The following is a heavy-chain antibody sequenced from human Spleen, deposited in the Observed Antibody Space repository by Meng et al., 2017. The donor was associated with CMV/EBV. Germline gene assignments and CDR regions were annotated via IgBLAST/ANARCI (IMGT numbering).Heavy chain of an antibody. CDR2: IYHGEST. V-gene: IGHV4-4*02. D-gene: IGHD3-22*01. CDR1: GGSIMSDNW. CDR3: ARDYFDTSGYYRRFDY. Sequence: SETLSLTCVVSGGSIMSDNWWSWARQPPGKGLEWIGEIYHGESTNYNPSLKTRVTISADKSKSQFSLKLTSVTAADTAVYYCARDYFDTSGYYRRFDYWGQGILVTVSS. J-gene: IGHJ4*02.